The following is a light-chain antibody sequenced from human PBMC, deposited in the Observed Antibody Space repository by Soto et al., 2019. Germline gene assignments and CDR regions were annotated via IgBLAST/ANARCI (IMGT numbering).Light chain of an antibody. J-gene: IGLJ1*01. V-gene: IGLV2-14*01. Sequence: QSVLTQPASVSGSPGQSITISCTGTSSDVGGYNYVSWYQQHPGKAPKLIIYEVSNRPSGVSNRFSGSKSSNTASLTISGLQAEDEADYYCNSSTSKSTGVFGTGTKVTVL. CDR2: EVS. CDR3: NSSTSKSTGV. CDR1: SSDVGGYNY.